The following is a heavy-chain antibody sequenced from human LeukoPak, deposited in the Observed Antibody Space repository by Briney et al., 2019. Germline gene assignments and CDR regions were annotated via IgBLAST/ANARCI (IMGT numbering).Heavy chain of an antibody. CDR1: GGSINYYY. V-gene: IGHV4-59*01. J-gene: IGHJ5*02. CDR3: AREENYYGSGSYSNWFDP. CDR2: IYYSGST. D-gene: IGHD3-10*01. Sequence: KPSETLSLTCTVSGGSINYYYWSWIRQPPGKGLEWTGYIYYSGSTNYNPSLKSRVTISVDTFKNQFSLKLSSVTAADTAVYYCAREENYYGSGSYSNWFDPWGQGTLVTVSS.